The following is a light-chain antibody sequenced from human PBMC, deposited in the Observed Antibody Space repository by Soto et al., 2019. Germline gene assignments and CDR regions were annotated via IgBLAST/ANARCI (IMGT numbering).Light chain of an antibody. J-gene: IGKJ3*01. CDR3: QQHNNWPPFT. CDR2: GAS. CDR1: QSVSGN. Sequence: EIVMTQSPATLSVSPGERATLSCRASQSVSGNLAWYQQKPCQAPRLLIYGASTRATGIPARFSGSGSGTEFTLTISSLQSEDFAVYYCQQHNNWPPFTFGPGTKVDIK. V-gene: IGKV3-15*01.